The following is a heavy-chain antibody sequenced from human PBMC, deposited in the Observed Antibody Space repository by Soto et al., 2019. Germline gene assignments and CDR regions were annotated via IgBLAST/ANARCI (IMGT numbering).Heavy chain of an antibody. CDR2: IYWDDDK. V-gene: IGHV2-5*02. CDR3: AHAMLYCTGGSCSTWFDS. Sequence: QITLKESGPTLVKPTQTLTLTCTFSGFSLSTHGVGVGWVRQPAGKALEWLALIYWDDDKRYSASLNSRLTIHKDPSKNQVVLTMTHLDPVDTATYYCAHAMLYCTGGSCSTWFDSWGQGTLVTVSS. J-gene: IGHJ5*01. D-gene: IGHD2-15*01. CDR1: GFSLSTHGVG.